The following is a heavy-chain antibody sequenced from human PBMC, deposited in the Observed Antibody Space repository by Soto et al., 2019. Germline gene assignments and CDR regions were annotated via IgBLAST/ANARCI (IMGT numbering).Heavy chain of an antibody. D-gene: IGHD3-10*01. CDR2: MSPSSGNT. V-gene: IGHV1-8*01. CDR3: ARVGGQLFGDHGMDV. J-gene: IGHJ6*02. CDR1: GYTFTTYE. Sequence: QVQLVQSGAEVKKPGASVKVSCKASGYTFTTYEINWVRQVPGQGLEWMGWMSPSSGNTGYVDQFRGRVTMTSNTSITPAYMELSSLRSEDTAVYYCARVGGQLFGDHGMDVWGQGTTVTVSS.